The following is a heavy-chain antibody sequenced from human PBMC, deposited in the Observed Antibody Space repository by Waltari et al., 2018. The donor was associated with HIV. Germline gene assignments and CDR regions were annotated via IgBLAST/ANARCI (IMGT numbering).Heavy chain of an antibody. CDR1: GGSFCGSY. V-gene: IGHV4-34*02. J-gene: IGHJ4*02. D-gene: IGHD2-15*01. CDR3: AREKSRASKWYGIYYFDA. CDR2: VNHSGKT. Sequence: QVQLQQWGAGLLKTSENLSLTCAVYGGSFCGSYCTWFRQAPGKGLEWIGEVNHSGKTNYNPSLKRRVTLSVDTSKNQFSLKMISVTGADTAVYYCAREKSRASKWYGIYYFDAWGQGTLVSVPS.